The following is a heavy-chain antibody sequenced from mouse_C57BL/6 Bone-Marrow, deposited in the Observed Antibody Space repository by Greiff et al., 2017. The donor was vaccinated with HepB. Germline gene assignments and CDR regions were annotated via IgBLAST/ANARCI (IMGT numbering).Heavy chain of an antibody. Sequence: EVKLVESGPVLVKPGASVKMSCKASGYTFTDYYMNWVKQSHGKSLEWIGVINPYNGGTSYNQKFKGKATLTVDKSSSTAYMELNSLTSEDSAFYYCARGQLGYYAMDYWGQGTSVTVSS. CDR2: INPYNGGT. CDR3: ARGQLGYYAMDY. CDR1: GYTFTDYY. V-gene: IGHV1-19*01. J-gene: IGHJ4*01. D-gene: IGHD3-2*01.